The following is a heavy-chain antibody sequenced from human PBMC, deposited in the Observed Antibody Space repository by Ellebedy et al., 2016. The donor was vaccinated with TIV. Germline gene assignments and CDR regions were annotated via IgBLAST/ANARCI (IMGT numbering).Heavy chain of an antibody. V-gene: IGHV3-48*04. CDR1: GFTFGSYS. J-gene: IGHJ4*02. CDR3: ARPRDGYNFGPFDQ. Sequence: GGSLRLXXAASGFTFGSYSMNWVRQAPGKGLEWVSYISSSSGTIYYADSVKGRFTVSSDNAKNSLYLQMNSLRAEDTAVYYCARPRDGYNFGPFDQWGQGTRVTVSS. CDR2: ISSSSGTI. D-gene: IGHD5-24*01.